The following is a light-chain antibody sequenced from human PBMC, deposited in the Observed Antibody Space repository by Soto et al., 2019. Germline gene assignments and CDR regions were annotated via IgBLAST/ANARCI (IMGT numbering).Light chain of an antibody. J-gene: IGKJ5*01. V-gene: IGKV1-27*01. CDR3: HKYNRALLT. CDR2: AAS. CDR1: QGIYNY. Sequence: DIQMTQSPSSLSASVGDRVTITCRASQGIYNYLAWYQQKPGKAPKLLIYAASTLEAGVPSRFSGSGPGTDFTLTISSLQPEDVATYDCHKYNRALLTFGQGTRLEVK.